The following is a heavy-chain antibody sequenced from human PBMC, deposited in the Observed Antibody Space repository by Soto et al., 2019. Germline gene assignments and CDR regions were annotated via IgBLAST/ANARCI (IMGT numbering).Heavy chain of an antibody. V-gene: IGHV4-59*01. CDR1: GGSISSYY. J-gene: IGHJ5*02. Sequence: TSETLSLTCTVSGGSISSYYWSWIRQPPGKGLEWIGYIYYSGSTNYNPSLKSRVTISVDTSKNQFSLKLSSVTAADTAVYYCARDNGGAVAGPRLYNWFDPWGQGTLVTVSS. CDR2: IYYSGST. D-gene: IGHD6-19*01. CDR3: ARDNGGAVAGPRLYNWFDP.